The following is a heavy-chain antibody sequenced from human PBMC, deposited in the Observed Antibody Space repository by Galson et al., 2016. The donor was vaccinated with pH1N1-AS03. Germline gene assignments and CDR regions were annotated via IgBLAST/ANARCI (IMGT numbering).Heavy chain of an antibody. CDR1: GYTFTNFG. CDR2: IVPIFGTP. Sequence: SVKVSCKASGYTFTNFGIIWARQAPGQGLEWLGGIVPIFGTPTYAPKFQGRLTISADDSTSTGYMELSGLTFDDTAMYFCARVGDPLGTWGQGTMVTVSS. D-gene: IGHD3-10*01. V-gene: IGHV1-69*13. J-gene: IGHJ3*01. CDR3: ARVGDPLGT.